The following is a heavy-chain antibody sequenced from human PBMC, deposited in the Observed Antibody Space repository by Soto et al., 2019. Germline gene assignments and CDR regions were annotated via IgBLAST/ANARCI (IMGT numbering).Heavy chain of an antibody. V-gene: IGHV4-31*03. D-gene: IGHD5-12*01. J-gene: IGHJ4*02. CDR1: GGSMSSGGYY. CDR3: ARDLQGLRLPGY. CDR2: IYYSGST. Sequence: TLSLTCTVSGGSMSSGGYYWSWIRQHPGKGLEWIGYIYYSGSTYYNASLKSRVTISVDTSKNQFSLKLSSVNAADTAVYYCARDLQGLRLPGYWGQGTLVTVSS.